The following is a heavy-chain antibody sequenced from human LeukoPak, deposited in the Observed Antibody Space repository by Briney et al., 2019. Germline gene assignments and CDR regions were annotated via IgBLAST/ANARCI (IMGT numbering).Heavy chain of an antibody. J-gene: IGHJ5*02. Sequence: SETQSLTCTVSGDSISSGSYYWSWIRQPAGEGLEWIGRIYSSGRTHYSPSLKSRVAISVDTSKNRFSLRLSSVTAADTAVYFCARGTGVVPLATWGQGILVSVSS. D-gene: IGHD5-18*01. V-gene: IGHV4-61*02. CDR3: ARGTGVVPLAT. CDR2: IYSSGRT. CDR1: GDSISSGSYY.